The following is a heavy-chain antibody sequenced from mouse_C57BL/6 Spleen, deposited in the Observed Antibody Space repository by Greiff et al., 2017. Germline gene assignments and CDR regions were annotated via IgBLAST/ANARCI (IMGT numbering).Heavy chain of an antibody. CDR2: IYPGDGDT. J-gene: IGHJ3*01. CDR3: ARGGYGSSYGGFAY. Sequence: QVQLQQSGPELVKPGASVKISCKASGYAFSSSWMNWVKQRPGKGLEWIGRIYPGDGDTNYNGKFKGTATLTADKSSSPAYMQLSSLTSEDSAVSFCARGGYGSSYGGFAYWGQGTLVTVSA. V-gene: IGHV1-82*01. D-gene: IGHD1-1*01. CDR1: GYAFSSSW.